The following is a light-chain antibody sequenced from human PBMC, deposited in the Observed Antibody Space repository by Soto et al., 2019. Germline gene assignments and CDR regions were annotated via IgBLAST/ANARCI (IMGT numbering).Light chain of an antibody. J-gene: IGKJ3*01. Sequence: EIVMTQSPATLSVSPGERATLSCRASQSVSSNLAWYQQKPGQAPRLLIYGASTRSTGIPARFSGSGSGTEFTLTISSLQSEDFAVYYCQQYNNWPSTFGPGTIVDIK. CDR1: QSVSSN. V-gene: IGKV3-15*01. CDR3: QQYNNWPST. CDR2: GAS.